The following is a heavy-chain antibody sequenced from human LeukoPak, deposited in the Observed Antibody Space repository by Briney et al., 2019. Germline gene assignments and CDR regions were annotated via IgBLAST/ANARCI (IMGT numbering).Heavy chain of an antibody. Sequence: SGPTLVNPTQTLTLTCTFSGFSLSTFGVGVAWIRQPPGKALEWLALTYWHDDKRYSPSLKSRLTITKDTSKNQVVLTMTNMDPVDTATYYCAHAPSSGPLYYWGQGTLVTVSS. J-gene: IGHJ4*02. CDR1: GFSLSTFGVG. CDR2: TYWHDDK. CDR3: AHAPSSGPLYY. D-gene: IGHD6-19*01. V-gene: IGHV2-5*01.